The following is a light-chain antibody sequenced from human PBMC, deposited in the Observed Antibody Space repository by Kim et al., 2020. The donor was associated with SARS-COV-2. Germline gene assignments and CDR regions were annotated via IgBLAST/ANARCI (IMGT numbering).Light chain of an antibody. Sequence: GKPVTSSCTRSSGSIASNYVQWYQQRPGSAPTTVIYEDNRRPSGVPDRFSGSIDSSSNSASLTISGLKTEDEADYYCQSYDSNNWVFGGGTQLTVL. CDR2: EDN. J-gene: IGLJ3*02. CDR3: QSYDSNNWV. V-gene: IGLV6-57*03. CDR1: SGSIASNY.